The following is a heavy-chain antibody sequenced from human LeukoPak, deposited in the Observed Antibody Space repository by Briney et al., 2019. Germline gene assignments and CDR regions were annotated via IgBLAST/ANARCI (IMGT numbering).Heavy chain of an antibody. J-gene: IGHJ4*02. V-gene: IGHV3-23*01. D-gene: IGHD5-12*01. CDR3: ARDLGWLHYAD. CDR2: IGGSGGFIT. Sequence: GGSLRLSCAASGSTFSSYWMNWVRQAPGKGLEWVSGIGGSGGFITYYADSVKGRFTVSRDNSKNTLYLQMNSLRADDTAIYYCARDLGWLHYADWGQGTLVTVSS. CDR1: GSTFSSYW.